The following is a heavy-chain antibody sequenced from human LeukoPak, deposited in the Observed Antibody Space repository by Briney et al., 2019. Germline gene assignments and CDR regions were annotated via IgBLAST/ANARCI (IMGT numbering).Heavy chain of an antibody. CDR3: ARDKYMSGHVGSLFDP. CDR1: GFTFISYT. CDR2: ISSSGDYR. J-gene: IGHJ5*02. Sequence: GGSLRLSCAASGFTFISYTMNWVRQAPGKGLEWVSSISSSGDYRDYGESVRGRFTISRDNAKDSLYLQMNSLRDEDTAVYYCARDKYMSGHVGSLFDPWGQGTLVIVSS. D-gene: IGHD1-1*01. V-gene: IGHV3-21*01.